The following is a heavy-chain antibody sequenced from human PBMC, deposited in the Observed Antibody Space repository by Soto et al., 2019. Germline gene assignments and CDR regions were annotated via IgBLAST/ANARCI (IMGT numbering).Heavy chain of an antibody. CDR2: ISAYNGNT. J-gene: IGHJ4*02. D-gene: IGHD4-17*01. CDR1: GYTFTSYG. Sequence: QVQLVQSGAEVKKPGASVKVSCQASGYTFTSYGISWVRQAPGHGLEWMGWISAYNGNTNYAQKLQGRVTMTADTSTSTAYMELRSLRSDDTAVYYCASGEGQDYGDTDSLFDYWGQGTLVTVSS. V-gene: IGHV1-18*01. CDR3: ASGEGQDYGDTDSLFDY.